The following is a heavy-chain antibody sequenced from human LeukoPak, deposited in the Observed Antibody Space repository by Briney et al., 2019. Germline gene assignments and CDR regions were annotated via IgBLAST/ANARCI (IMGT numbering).Heavy chain of an antibody. CDR2: ITGNGVYT. CDR1: GLPFGSYV. V-gene: IGHV3-23*01. CDR3: AKSYCGGDCG. D-gene: IGHD2-21*02. J-gene: IGHJ4*02. Sequence: GGSLRLSRAVSGLPFGSYVMTWVRQAPGKGLEWVSGITGNGVYTYYADSVKGRFTISRDNSKSTLSLQMNSLRAEDTAVYYCAKSYCGGDCGWGPGTLVIVSS.